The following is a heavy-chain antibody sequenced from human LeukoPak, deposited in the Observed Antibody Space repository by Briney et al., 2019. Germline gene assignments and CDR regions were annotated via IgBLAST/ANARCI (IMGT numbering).Heavy chain of an antibody. CDR2: IYYSGNT. CDR1: SGSITNYY. V-gene: IGHV4-59*01. D-gene: IGHD3-10*01. J-gene: IGHJ4*02. CDR3: ARGALLWFGDRMEYYFDN. Sequence: KTSETLSLTCTVSSGSITNYYWSWIRQPPGKGLEWIGFIYYSGNTNYNPSLKSRVTISVDTSKNQFSLKLSSMTAADTAVYYCARGALLWFGDRMEYYFDNWGQGTRVSVSS.